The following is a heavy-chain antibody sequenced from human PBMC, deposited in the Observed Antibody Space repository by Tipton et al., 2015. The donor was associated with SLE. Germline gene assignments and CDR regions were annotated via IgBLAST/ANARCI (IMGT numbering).Heavy chain of an antibody. CDR3: AKLTTTGAGGYFDF. CDR2: ITSGSAI. J-gene: IGHJ4*02. V-gene: IGHV3-48*03. D-gene: IGHD1-1*01. CDR1: GFTFSSYE. Sequence: GSLRLSCATSGFTFSSYEMIWVRQAPGKGLEWVSSITSGSAIYYADSVKDRFTISRDNAKNSLYLQMDSLRAEDTALYYCAKLTTTGAGGYFDFWGQGTLVTVSS.